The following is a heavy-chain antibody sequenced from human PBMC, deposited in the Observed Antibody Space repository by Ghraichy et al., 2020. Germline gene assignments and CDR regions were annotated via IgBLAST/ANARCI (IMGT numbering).Heavy chain of an antibody. D-gene: IGHD6-13*01. CDR2: IYYSGST. V-gene: IGHV4-59*01. Sequence: SETLSHTCTVSGGSISSYYWSWIRQPPGKGLEWIGYIYYSGSTNYNPSLKSRVTISVDTSKNQFSLKLSSVTAADTAVYYCAREGIAAAGTRAFDIWGQGTMVTVSS. CDR1: GGSISSYY. J-gene: IGHJ3*02. CDR3: AREGIAAAGTRAFDI.